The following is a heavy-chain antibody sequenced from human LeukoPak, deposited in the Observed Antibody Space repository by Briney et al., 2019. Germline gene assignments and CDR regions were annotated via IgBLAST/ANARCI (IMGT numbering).Heavy chain of an antibody. CDR3: ARVYYDILTGGAFDI. D-gene: IGHD3-9*01. J-gene: IGHJ3*02. CDR2: ISSSGSTI. V-gene: IGHV3-11*04. CDR1: GFTFSDYY. Sequence: VGSLRLSCAASGFTFSDYYMSWIRQAPGKGLEWVSYISSSGSTIYYADSVKGRFTISRDNAKNTLYLQMNSLRAEDTAVYYCARVYYDILTGGAFDIWGQGTMVTVSS.